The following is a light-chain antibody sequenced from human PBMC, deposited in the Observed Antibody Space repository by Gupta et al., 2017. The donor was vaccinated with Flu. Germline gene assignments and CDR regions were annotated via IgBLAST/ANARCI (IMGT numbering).Light chain of an antibody. V-gene: IGLV3-19*01. CDR1: SLRNSY. CDR2: AKN. CDR3: NALDSTDNNKEV. J-gene: IGLJ2*01. Sequence: SSELTQDPAVSVALGQTVRITCQGDSLRNSYASWYQQKPGQAPVLVIHAKNIRPSGIPDPVSCSTSGATAAVTITGAPAEEEADYYCNALDSTDNNKEVFGGGTKLTVL.